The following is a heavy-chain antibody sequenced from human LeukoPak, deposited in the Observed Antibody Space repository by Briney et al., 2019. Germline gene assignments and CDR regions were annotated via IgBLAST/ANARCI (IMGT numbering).Heavy chain of an antibody. D-gene: IGHD1/OR15-1a*01. V-gene: IGHV3-23*01. J-gene: IGHJ4*02. CDR3: AKVRANRFASFDY. CDR1: GFTFSSYG. Sequence: GGTLRLSCAASGFTFSSYGMSWVRQAPGKGLEWVSAISGSGGSTYYADSVKGRFTISRDNSKITLYLQMNSLRAEDTAVYYCAKVRANRFASFDYWGQGTLVTVSS. CDR2: ISGSGGST.